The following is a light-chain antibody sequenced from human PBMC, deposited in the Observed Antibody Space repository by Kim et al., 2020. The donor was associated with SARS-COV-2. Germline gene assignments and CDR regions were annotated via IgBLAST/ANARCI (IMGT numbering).Light chain of an antibody. CDR1: QSLTSN. CDR3: HQYENWPWT. J-gene: IGKJ1*01. Sequence: PGQIATLSGRASQSLTSNLAWYQQKPGQTPKLLIYGASTRATGIPARFSGSGSGTEFTLTISSLQSEDFAVYDCHQYENWPWTFGQGTKVDIK. V-gene: IGKV3-15*01. CDR2: GAS.